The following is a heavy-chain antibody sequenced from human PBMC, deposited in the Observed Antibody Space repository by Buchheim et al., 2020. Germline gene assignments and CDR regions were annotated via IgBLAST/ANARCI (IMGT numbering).Heavy chain of an antibody. CDR1: GYTFTSYY. CDR2: INPSGGRT. CDR3: AGDLKNSWPQWLITSVDY. D-gene: IGHD6-19*01. Sequence: QVPLVQSGAEVKKPGASVKVSCKASGYTFTSYYMHWVRQAPGQGLEWMGIINPSGGRTSYAQNFQGRVTMTRDTSTSTVYIELSSVRSEDTTVYYCAGDLKNSWPQWLITSVDYWGQGTL. V-gene: IGHV1-46*01. J-gene: IGHJ4*02.